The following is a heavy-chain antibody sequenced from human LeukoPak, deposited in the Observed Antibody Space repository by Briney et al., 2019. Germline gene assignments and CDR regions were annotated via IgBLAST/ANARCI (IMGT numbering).Heavy chain of an antibody. CDR2: MNPNSGNT. J-gene: IGHJ4*02. D-gene: IGHD3-22*01. V-gene: IGHV1-8*01. Sequence: ASVKVSCKASGYTFTSYDINWVRQATGQGLEWMGWMNPNSGNTGYAQKFQGRVTVTRNTSISTAYMELSSLRSEDTAVYYCARGFPSQSYYYDSSGHADYWGQGTLVTVSS. CDR3: ARGFPSQSYYYDSSGHADY. CDR1: GYTFTSYD.